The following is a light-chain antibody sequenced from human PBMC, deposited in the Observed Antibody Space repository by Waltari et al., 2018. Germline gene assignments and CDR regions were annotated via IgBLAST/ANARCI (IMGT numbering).Light chain of an antibody. J-gene: IGLJ2*01. V-gene: IGLV3-1*01. Sequence: SYELTQPPSVSVSPGQTASITCSGDESGESFSCWYQQKPGQSHVLVIYQDSKRPSGIPERFSGSNSGNTATLTISGTQAMDEADYYCQAWDSSTVVFGGGTKLTVL. CDR3: QAWDSSTVV. CDR2: QDS. CDR1: ESGESF.